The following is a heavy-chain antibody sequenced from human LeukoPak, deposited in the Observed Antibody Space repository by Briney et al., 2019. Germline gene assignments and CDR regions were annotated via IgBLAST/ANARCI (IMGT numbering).Heavy chain of an antibody. CDR2: IYYSGST. CDR3: AREGGEDDILTPGPMGYYYGMDV. CDR1: GGSISSSSYY. J-gene: IGHJ6*02. V-gene: IGHV4-39*07. D-gene: IGHD3-9*01. Sequence: SETLSLTCTVSGGSISSSSYYWGWIRQPPGKGLEWIGSIYYSGSTYYNPSLKSRVTISVDTSKNQFSLKLSSVTAADTAVYYCAREGGEDDILTPGPMGYYYGMDVWGQGTTVTVSS.